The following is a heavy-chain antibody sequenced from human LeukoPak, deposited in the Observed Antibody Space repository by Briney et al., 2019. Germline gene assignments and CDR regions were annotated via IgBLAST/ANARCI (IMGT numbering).Heavy chain of an antibody. CDR1: GYTFTGYY. Sequence: ASVKFSCKASGYTFTGYYMHWVRQAPGQGLEWMGWINPNSGGTNYAQKFQGWVTMTRDTSISTAYMELSRLRSDDTAVYYCATPPIGYCSGGSCYWKDYWGQGTLVTVSS. CDR3: ATPPIGYCSGGSCYWKDY. CDR2: INPNSGGT. J-gene: IGHJ4*02. D-gene: IGHD2-15*01. V-gene: IGHV1-2*04.